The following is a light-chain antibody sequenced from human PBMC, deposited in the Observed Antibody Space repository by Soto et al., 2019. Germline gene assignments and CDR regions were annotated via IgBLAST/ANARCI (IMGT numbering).Light chain of an antibody. CDR3: QQNSNWPPWT. CDR2: DAS. CDR1: QSVSTN. Sequence: DTVMTQSPATLSVSPGERATLSCWASQSVSTNLAWYQQKPGQAPRLLIYDASTRATGIPARFSGSVSGTEFTLTISSLQSEDFAVYYCQQNSNWPPWTFGQGTKVEI. V-gene: IGKV3-15*01. J-gene: IGKJ1*01.